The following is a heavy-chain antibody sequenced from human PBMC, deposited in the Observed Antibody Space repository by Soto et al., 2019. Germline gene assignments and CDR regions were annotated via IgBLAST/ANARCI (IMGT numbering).Heavy chain of an antibody. D-gene: IGHD6-19*01. Sequence: QVQLVQSGAEVRKPGASVKVSCKASGYTISGHYIHWMRQAPGQGLEWMGWIHPHSGSTNYAQKFQGRVTVTRDTSFSTTYMELTRLGSGDTALYYCARGAGSGWYPIDYWGQGTLVTVSS. J-gene: IGHJ4*02. CDR1: GYTISGHY. V-gene: IGHV1-2*02. CDR3: ARGAGSGWYPIDY. CDR2: IHPHSGST.